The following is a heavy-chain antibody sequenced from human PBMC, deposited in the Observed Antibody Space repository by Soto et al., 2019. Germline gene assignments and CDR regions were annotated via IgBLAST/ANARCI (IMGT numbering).Heavy chain of an antibody. V-gene: IGHV4-59*01. Sequence: SETLSLTCTVSGGSISSYYWSWIRQPPGKGLEWIGYIYYSGSTNYNPSLKSRVTISVDTSKNQFSLKLSSVTAADTAVYYCARARPWIVSGPWGQGTLVTVS. J-gene: IGHJ5*02. CDR3: ARARPWIVSGP. CDR2: IYYSGST. CDR1: GGSISSYY. D-gene: IGHD3-22*01.